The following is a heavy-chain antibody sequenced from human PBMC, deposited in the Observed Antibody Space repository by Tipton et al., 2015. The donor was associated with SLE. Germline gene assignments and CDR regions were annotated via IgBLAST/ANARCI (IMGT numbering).Heavy chain of an antibody. J-gene: IGHJ6*03. V-gene: IGHV3-49*04. CDR2: IRSKRYGGTT. Sequence: SLRLSCAASKFTFSTYGMNWVRQAPGKGLEWVGFIRSKRYGGTTEYAASVKGRFTISRDDSNNIAYLQMESLKTEDTAVYYCASERSYHMDVWAKGTTVTISS. CDR3: ASERSYHMDV. CDR1: KFTFSTYG.